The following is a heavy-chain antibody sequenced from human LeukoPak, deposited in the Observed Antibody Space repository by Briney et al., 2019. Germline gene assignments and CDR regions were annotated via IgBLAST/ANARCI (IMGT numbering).Heavy chain of an antibody. CDR3: AKALRSSGWYYFGY. D-gene: IGHD6-19*01. CDR1: GFTFSSYG. Sequence: PGGSLRLSCAASGFTFSSYGMHWVRQAPGKGLEWVAVISYDGSNKYYADSVKGRFTISRDNSKNTLYLQMNSLRAEDTAVYYCAKALRSSGWYYFGYWGQGTLVTVSS. CDR2: ISYDGSNK. J-gene: IGHJ4*02. V-gene: IGHV3-30*18.